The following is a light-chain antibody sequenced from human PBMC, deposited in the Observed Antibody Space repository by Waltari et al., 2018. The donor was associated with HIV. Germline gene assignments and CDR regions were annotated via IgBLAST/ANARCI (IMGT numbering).Light chain of an antibody. V-gene: IGLV1-40*01. Sequence: QSVLTQPPSVSGAPGQRVTISCTGSRSNIGAIYDVHWYQQLPGAAPKLLIYDTNSGPSGVPDRFSGSKSGASASLAIAGLQADDEAVYYCQTFDTMLSGFVVFGGGTKLTVL. J-gene: IGLJ2*01. CDR1: RSNIGAIYD. CDR3: QTFDTMLSGFVV. CDR2: DTN.